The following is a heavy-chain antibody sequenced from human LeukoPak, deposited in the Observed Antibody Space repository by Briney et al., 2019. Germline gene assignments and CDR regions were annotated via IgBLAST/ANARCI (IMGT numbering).Heavy chain of an antibody. V-gene: IGHV3-23*01. CDR1: GFTFSTYV. Sequence: PGGSLRLSCAASGFTFSTYVMSWVRQAPGKGLEWVSDISDGGGSTSYADSVKGRLTISRDNSKNTLSLQMNSLRVEDTAVYYCARGAGYGTYDYWGQGTLVTVS. CDR2: ISDGGGST. J-gene: IGHJ4*02. CDR3: ARGAGYGTYDY. D-gene: IGHD2-15*01.